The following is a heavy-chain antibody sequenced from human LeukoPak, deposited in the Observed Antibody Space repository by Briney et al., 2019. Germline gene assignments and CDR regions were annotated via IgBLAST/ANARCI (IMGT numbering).Heavy chain of an antibody. J-gene: IGHJ4*02. CDR1: GFTFDNYG. CDR2: IKSKPDGGTT. CDR3: TTDLHSSGWYGFDY. D-gene: IGHD6-19*01. V-gene: IGHV3-15*01. Sequence: GGSLKLSCTASGFTFDNYGFSWVRQAPGKGLEWVGRIKSKPDGGTTDYPAPVKGRFTISRDDSKNTLYLQMNSLKTEDTAVYYCTTDLHSSGWYGFDYWGQGTLVTVSS.